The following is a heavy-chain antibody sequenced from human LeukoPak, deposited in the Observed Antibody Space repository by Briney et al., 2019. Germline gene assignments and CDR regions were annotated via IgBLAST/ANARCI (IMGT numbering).Heavy chain of an antibody. Sequence: PGGSLRLSCAASGFTFSSYWMSWVRQAPGKGLEWVANIKQDGSEKYYVDSVKGRFTISRDNAKNSLYLQMNSLRAEDTAVYYCARSPSSLYSGSYYDYYYYMDVWGKGTTFTVSS. CDR2: IKQDGSEK. CDR1: GFTFSSYW. J-gene: IGHJ6*03. D-gene: IGHD1-26*01. CDR3: ARSPSSLYSGSYYDYYYYMDV. V-gene: IGHV3-7*01.